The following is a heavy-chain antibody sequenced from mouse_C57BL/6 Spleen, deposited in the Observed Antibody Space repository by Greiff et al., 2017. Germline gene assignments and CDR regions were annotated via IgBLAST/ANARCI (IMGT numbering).Heavy chain of an antibody. Sequence: VQLQQPGAELVRPGSSVKLSCKASGYTFTSYWMHWVKQRPIQGLEWIGNIDPSDSETHYNQKFKDKATLTVDKSSSTAYMQLSSLTSEESAVYYCARRQLRHYAMDYWGQGTSVTVSS. CDR1: GYTFTSYW. D-gene: IGHD3-2*02. V-gene: IGHV1-52*01. CDR2: IDPSDSET. J-gene: IGHJ4*01. CDR3: ARRQLRHYAMDY.